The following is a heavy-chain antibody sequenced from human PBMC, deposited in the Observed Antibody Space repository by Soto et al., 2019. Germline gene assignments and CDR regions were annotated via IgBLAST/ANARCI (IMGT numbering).Heavy chain of an antibody. V-gene: IGHV3-48*01. J-gene: IGHJ5*02. CDR1: GFTFTSYS. Sequence: EVQLMESGGGLVQPGGSLRLSCTASGFTFTSYSINWVRQAPGQGLEWISYISSTSATIYYAESVRGRFTVSRDNAKNSVYLQINSLRAEDTAVYFCARAKSLEYNWFDTWGQGTPVTVSS. CDR3: ARAKSLEYNWFDT. CDR2: ISSTSATI.